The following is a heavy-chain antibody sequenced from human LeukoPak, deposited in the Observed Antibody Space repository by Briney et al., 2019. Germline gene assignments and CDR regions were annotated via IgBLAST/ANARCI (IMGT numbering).Heavy chain of an antibody. J-gene: IGHJ3*02. CDR2: IYPGDSDT. V-gene: IGHV5-51*01. D-gene: IGHD2-2*02. CDR3: ARHIDTDNAFDI. Sequence: GESLKISCKGSGYSFTTNWIAWVRQMPGKGLEWMGIIYPGDSDTRYSPSFQGQVTISADKSISTAYLQWSSLKASDTAMYYCARHIDTDNAFDIWGQGTVVTVSS. CDR1: GYSFTTNW.